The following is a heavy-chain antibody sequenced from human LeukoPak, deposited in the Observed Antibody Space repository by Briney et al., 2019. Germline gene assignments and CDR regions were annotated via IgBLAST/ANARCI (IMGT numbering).Heavy chain of an antibody. D-gene: IGHD4-23*01. CDR2: IGYSGGDI. V-gene: IGHV3-23*01. Sequence: GGSLRLSCAASGFTFSSYAMTWVRQAPGKGLEWVSVIGYSGGDIQYADSVKGRFTISRDNSKNTLYLQMNSLRVEDTAVHYCAKYAPPTTVVTRFFDYWGQGTLVTVSS. CDR3: AKYAPPTTVVTRFFDY. CDR1: GFTFSSYA. J-gene: IGHJ4*02.